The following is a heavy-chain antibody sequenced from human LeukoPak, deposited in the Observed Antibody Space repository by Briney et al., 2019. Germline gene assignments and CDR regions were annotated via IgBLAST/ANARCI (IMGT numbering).Heavy chain of an antibody. J-gene: IGHJ4*02. D-gene: IGHD4-11*01. CDR3: ARVSTTVAVKY. CDR2: SYRSGST. CDR1: GYSISSDYY. V-gene: IGHV4-38-2*01. Sequence: PSETLSLTCAVSGYSISSDYYWGWIRPPPGKGLEWIGNSYRSGSTDYNPSLKSRVTISADTSKNQFFLKLSSATAADTAVYYCARVSTTVAVKYWRQGSLVTHSS.